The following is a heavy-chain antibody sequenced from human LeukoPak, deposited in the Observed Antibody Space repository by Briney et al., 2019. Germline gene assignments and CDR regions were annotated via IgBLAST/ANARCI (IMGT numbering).Heavy chain of an antibody. CDR3: ARRVAAAGPGYFDY. CDR2: TYYSGST. CDR1: GGSISGYY. J-gene: IGHJ4*02. V-gene: IGHV4-59*08. D-gene: IGHD6-13*01. Sequence: SETLSLTCTVSGGSISGYYWSWIRQPPGKGLEWIGYTYYSGSTYYNPSLKSRVTISVDKSKNQFSLKLSSVTAADTAVYYCARRVAAAGPGYFDYWGQGTLVTVSS.